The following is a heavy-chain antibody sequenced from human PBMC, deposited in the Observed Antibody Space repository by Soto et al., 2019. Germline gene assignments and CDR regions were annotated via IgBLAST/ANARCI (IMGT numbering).Heavy chain of an antibody. J-gene: IGHJ4*02. CDR3: ARDLVEGKIAAPLFGY. D-gene: IGHD6-6*01. CDR2: IIPIFGTA. Sequence: SVKVSCKASGGTFSSFAISWVRQAPGQGLEWMGGIIPIFGTANYAQKFQGRATITADESTSTAYMELSSLRSEDTAVYYCARDLVEGKIAAPLFGYWGQGTLVTVSS. V-gene: IGHV1-69*13. CDR1: GGTFSSFA.